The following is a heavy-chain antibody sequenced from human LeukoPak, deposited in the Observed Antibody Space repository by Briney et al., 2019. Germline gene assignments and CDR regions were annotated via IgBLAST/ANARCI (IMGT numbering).Heavy chain of an antibody. D-gene: IGHD3-22*01. Sequence: PGGSLRLSCAASGFTFSRYWMTWVRQAPGKGLEWAANIKEDGSKKNYVDSVKGRFTISRDNAKNSLYLQMNSLRAEDTAVYYCATPLEYYDRSGYHQGGDWGQGTLVTVSS. CDR2: IKEDGSKK. CDR3: ATPLEYYDRSGYHQGGD. V-gene: IGHV3-7*03. CDR1: GFTFSRYW. J-gene: IGHJ4*02.